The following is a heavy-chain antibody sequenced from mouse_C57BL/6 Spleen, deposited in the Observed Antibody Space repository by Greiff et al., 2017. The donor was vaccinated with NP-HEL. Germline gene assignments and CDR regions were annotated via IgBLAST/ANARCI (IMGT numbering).Heavy chain of an antibody. CDR3: ARRGCDY. CDR2: IDPSDSYT. J-gene: IGHJ2*01. CDR1: GYTFTSYW. Sequence: VQLQQSGAELVMPGASVKLSCKASGYTFTSYWMHWVKQRPGQGLEWIGEIDPSDSYTNYNQKFKGKSTLTVDKSSSTAYMQLSSLTSEDSAVYYCARRGCDYWGQGTTLTVSS. V-gene: IGHV1-69*01.